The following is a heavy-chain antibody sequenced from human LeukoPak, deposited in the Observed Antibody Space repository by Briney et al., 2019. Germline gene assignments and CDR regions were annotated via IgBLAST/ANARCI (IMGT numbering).Heavy chain of an antibody. CDR3: ARASSGYFVVY. CDR1: GFTFSNYW. V-gene: IGHV3-7*03. CDR2: IKQDGSGK. Sequence: PGGSLRLSCVASGFTFSNYWMSWVRLTSGKGLEWVASIKQDGSGKYYVDSVKGRFTISRDNAKNSLYLQMNSLRAEDTAVYYCARASSGYFVVYWGQGTLVTVSS. J-gene: IGHJ4*02. D-gene: IGHD3-22*01.